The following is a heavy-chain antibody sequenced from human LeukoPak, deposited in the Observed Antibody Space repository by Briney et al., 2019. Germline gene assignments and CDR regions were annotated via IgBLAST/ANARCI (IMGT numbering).Heavy chain of an antibody. V-gene: IGHV3-7*01. CDR2: IKQDGSEK. Sequence: GGSPRLSCAASGFTFSSYWMSWVRQAPGKGLEWVANIKQDGSEKYYVDSVKGRFTISRDNAKNSLYLQMNSLRAEDTAVYYCARAIKYYDFWSGSKDVWGKGTTVTVSS. CDR3: ARAIKYYDFWSGSKDV. CDR1: GFTFSSYW. D-gene: IGHD3-3*01. J-gene: IGHJ6*04.